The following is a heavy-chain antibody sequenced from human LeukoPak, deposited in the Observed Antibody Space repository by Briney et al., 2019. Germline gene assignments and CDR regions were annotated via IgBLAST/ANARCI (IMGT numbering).Heavy chain of an antibody. CDR3: AKSHIAAAGTAWFDP. J-gene: IGHJ5*02. Sequence: GGSLRLSCAASGFTFSSYAMSWVRQAPGKGLEWVSAISGSGGSTYYADSVKGRFTISRDNAKNSLYLQMNSLRAEDTALYYCAKSHIAAAGTAWFDPWGQGTLVTVSS. V-gene: IGHV3-23*01. D-gene: IGHD6-13*01. CDR1: GFTFSSYA. CDR2: ISGSGGST.